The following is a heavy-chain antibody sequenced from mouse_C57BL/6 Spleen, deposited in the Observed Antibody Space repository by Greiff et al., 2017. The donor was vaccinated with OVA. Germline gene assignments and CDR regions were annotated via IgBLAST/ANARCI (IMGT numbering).Heavy chain of an antibody. J-gene: IGHJ3*01. CDR2: INPYNGDT. CDR1: GYSFTGYF. V-gene: IGHV1-20*01. D-gene: IGHD1-1*01. Sequence: EVQLQQSGPELVKPGDSVKISCKASGYSFTGYFMNWVMQSHGKSLEWIGRINPYNGDTFYNQKFKGKATLTVDKSSSTAHMELRSLTSEDSAVYYCARMHYYGSSYVAWFAYWGQGTLFTVSA. CDR3: ARMHYYGSSYVAWFAY.